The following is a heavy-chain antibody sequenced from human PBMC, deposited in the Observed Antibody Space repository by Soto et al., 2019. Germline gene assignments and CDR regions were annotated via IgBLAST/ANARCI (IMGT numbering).Heavy chain of an antibody. J-gene: IGHJ6*03. CDR1: GGSFSGYY. CDR3: ARGGYDFWSGYDYYYMEV. CDR2: INHSGST. Sequence: SETLSLTCAVYGGSFSGYYWSWIRQPPGKGLEWIGEINHSGSTNYNPSLKSRVTISVDTSKNQFSLKLSSVTAADTAVYYCARGGYDFWSGYDYYYMEVWGKGTTVTVSS. D-gene: IGHD3-3*01. V-gene: IGHV4-34*01.